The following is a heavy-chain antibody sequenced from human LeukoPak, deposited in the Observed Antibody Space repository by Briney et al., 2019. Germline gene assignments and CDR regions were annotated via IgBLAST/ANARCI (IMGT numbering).Heavy chain of an antibody. J-gene: IGHJ4*02. D-gene: IGHD3-22*01. CDR2: IIPIFGTA. Sequence: SVKVSCKASGGTFSSYAISWVRQAPGQGLEWMGGIIPIFGTANYAQKFQGRVTITADESTSTTYMELSSLRSEDTAVYYCARSGVYDSSGYYPTPFDYWGQGTLVTVSS. V-gene: IGHV1-69*01. CDR1: GGTFSSYA. CDR3: ARSGVYDSSGYYPTPFDY.